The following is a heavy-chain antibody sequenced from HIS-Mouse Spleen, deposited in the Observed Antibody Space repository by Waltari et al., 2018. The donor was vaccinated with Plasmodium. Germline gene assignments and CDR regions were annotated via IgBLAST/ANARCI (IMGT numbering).Heavy chain of an antibody. Sequence: QVQLVQSGAEVKKPGASVKVSCKASGYTFTTYDINWVRQATGPGLEWMGWVNHNSGNTGYAQKFQGRVTMTRNTSISTAYMELSSLRSEDTAVYYCARGRSSSWYWFDPWGQGTLVTVSS. CDR1: GYTFTTYD. V-gene: IGHV1-8*01. D-gene: IGHD6-13*01. CDR2: VNHNSGNT. J-gene: IGHJ5*02. CDR3: ARGRSSSWYWFDP.